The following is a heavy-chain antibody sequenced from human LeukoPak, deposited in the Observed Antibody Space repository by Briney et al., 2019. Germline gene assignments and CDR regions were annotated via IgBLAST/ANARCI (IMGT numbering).Heavy chain of an antibody. D-gene: IGHD3-10*01. Sequence: QTGGSLRLSCATSGFIFSNYRMNWVRQAPGKGLEWVSYISSTSDTIYYVDSVKGRFTISRDNAQNSLNLQMNSLRVEDTAMYYCARVRTTGSYYGMDVWGQGTTVTVSS. CDR1: GFIFSNYR. CDR3: ARVRTTGSYYGMDV. J-gene: IGHJ6*02. V-gene: IGHV3-48*04. CDR2: ISSTSDTI.